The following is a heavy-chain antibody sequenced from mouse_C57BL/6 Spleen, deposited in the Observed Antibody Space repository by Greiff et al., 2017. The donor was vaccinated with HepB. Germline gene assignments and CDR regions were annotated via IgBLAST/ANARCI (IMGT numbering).Heavy chain of an antibody. V-gene: IGHV1-54*01. CDR2: INPGSGGT. D-gene: IGHD1-1*01. Sequence: QVQLQQSGAELVRPGTSVKVSCKASGYAFTNYLIEWVKQRPGQGLEWIGVINPGSGGTNYNEKFKGKATLTADKSSSTAYMQLSSLTSEDSAVYFCAKGYGSSHWCFDVWGTGTTVTVSS. J-gene: IGHJ1*03. CDR3: AKGYGSSHWCFDV. CDR1: GYAFTNYL.